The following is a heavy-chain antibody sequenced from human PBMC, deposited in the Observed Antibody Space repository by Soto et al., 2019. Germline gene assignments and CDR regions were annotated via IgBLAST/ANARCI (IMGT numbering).Heavy chain of an antibody. Sequence: SETLSLTCTVSGGSISSSSYYWGWIRQPPGKGLEWIGSIYYSGSTYYNPSLKSRVTISVDTSKNQFSLKLSSVTAADTAVYYCAMTDLDYYYGMDVWGQGTTVTVSS. J-gene: IGHJ6*02. V-gene: IGHV4-39*01. CDR3: AMTDLDYYYGMDV. CDR1: GGSISSSSYY. CDR2: IYYSGST.